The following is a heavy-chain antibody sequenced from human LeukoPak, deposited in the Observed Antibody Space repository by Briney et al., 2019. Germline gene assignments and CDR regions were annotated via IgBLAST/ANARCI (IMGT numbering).Heavy chain of an antibody. CDR2: INPDGSTT. D-gene: IGHD4-17*01. J-gene: IGHJ3*02. CDR3: AKKHGDYVLDAFDI. V-gene: IGHV3-74*01. Sequence: GGSLRLSCAASGFIFRDYWMHWVRQTPGKGLVWVSRINPDGSTTNYADSEKGRFTISRDNAKNTLFLQMNSLRAEDTAVYYCAKKHGDYVLDAFDIWGQGTMVTVSS. CDR1: GFIFRDYW.